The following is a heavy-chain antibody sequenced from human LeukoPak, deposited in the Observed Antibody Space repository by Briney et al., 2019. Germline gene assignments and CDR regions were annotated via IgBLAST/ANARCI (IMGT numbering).Heavy chain of an antibody. D-gene: IGHD2-21*01. J-gene: IGHJ3*02. Sequence: GGSLRLSCAASGFTVSSNYMSWVRQAPGKGVEWVSVIYSGGSTNYADSVKGRFTISRDNSKNILYLQMNSLRAEDTAVYYCAKDRGGDFYDAFDIWGQGTLVTVSS. CDR3: AKDRGGDFYDAFDI. V-gene: IGHV3-53*01. CDR2: IYSGGST. CDR1: GFTVSSNY.